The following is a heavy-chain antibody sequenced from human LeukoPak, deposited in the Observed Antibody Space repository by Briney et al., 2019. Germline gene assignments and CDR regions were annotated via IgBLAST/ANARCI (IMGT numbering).Heavy chain of an antibody. Sequence: EGSLRLSCAASGFTFSSYAMHWVRQAPGKGLEWVAVISYDGNNKYYADSVKGRFTISRDNSKNTLYLQMSSLRVEDTAVYYCASSRSGWIYFDYWGQGTLVTVSS. CDR2: ISYDGNNK. CDR3: ASSRSGWIYFDY. J-gene: IGHJ4*02. V-gene: IGHV3-30*15. CDR1: GFTFSSYA. D-gene: IGHD6-19*01.